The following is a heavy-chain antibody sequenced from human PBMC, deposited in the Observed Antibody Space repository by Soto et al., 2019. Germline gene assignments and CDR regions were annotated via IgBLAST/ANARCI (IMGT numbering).Heavy chain of an antibody. J-gene: IGHJ6*02. D-gene: IGHD6-13*01. CDR1: GYTFTSYG. Sequence: ASVKVSCKAAGYTFTSYGISWVRQAPGQGLEWMGWISAYNGNTNYAQKLQGRVTMTTDTSTSTAYMELRSLRSDDTAVYYCARESLAAAGLANYYYGMDVWGQGTTVTVSS. CDR2: ISAYNGNT. V-gene: IGHV1-18*04. CDR3: ARESLAAAGLANYYYGMDV.